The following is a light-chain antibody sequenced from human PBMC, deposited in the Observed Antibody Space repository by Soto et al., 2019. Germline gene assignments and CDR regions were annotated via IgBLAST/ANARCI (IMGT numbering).Light chain of an antibody. CDR2: GSS. J-gene: IGKJ2*01. Sequence: EVVLTQSPGTLSLSPGKRATLSCRASQSVSNNYFAWYQQKPGQAPRLLIFGSSDRATGMPDRFSGSESGTDFSLTISRLEPEDFAVYYCQQYGSSPPYTFGQGNKRASK. V-gene: IGKV3-20*01. CDR1: QSVSNNY. CDR3: QQYGSSPPYT.